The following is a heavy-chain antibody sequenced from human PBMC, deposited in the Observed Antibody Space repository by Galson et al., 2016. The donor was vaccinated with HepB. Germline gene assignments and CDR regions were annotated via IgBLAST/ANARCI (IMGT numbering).Heavy chain of an antibody. CDR3: AREHVGITITVETSGPYVGMDV. Sequence: SVKVSCKASGYTFSNYGISWVRQAPGQGLEWMGWISIYNGNRNYAQQFRGRVTMTKETSTSTAYTELRSLRSDDTAVYYCAREHVGITITVETSGPYVGMDVWGQGTTVTVSS. CDR1: GYTFSNYG. CDR2: ISIYNGNR. V-gene: IGHV1-18*01. D-gene: IGHD3-22*01. J-gene: IGHJ6*02.